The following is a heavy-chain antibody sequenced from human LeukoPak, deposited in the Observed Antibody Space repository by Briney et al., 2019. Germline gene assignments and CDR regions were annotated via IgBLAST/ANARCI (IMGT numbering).Heavy chain of an antibody. CDR2: ISGSGGST. D-gene: IGHD3-22*01. Sequence: GGSLRLSCAASGFTFSSDAMSWVRQAPGKGLEWVSGISGSGGSTNYADAVKGRFTISRDNPKNTLHLQMNSLRVEDTAVYYCAKDLAYYHDSSGYSFYYYGMDVWGQGTTVTVSS. J-gene: IGHJ6*02. CDR1: GFTFSSDA. V-gene: IGHV3-23*01. CDR3: AKDLAYYHDSSGYSFYYYGMDV.